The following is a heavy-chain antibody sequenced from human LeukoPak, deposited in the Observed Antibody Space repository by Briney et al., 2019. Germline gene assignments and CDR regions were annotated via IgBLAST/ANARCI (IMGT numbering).Heavy chain of an antibody. CDR1: GFTFSSSS. J-gene: IGHJ6*04. CDR3: AELGVTMIGGV. Sequence: GGSLRLSCAASGFTFSSSSLSWVRQAPGKGLEWVSSISSGSSYIHYAGSVEGRFTISRDNAKNSLYLQMNSLRAEDTAVYYCAELGVTMIGGVWGKGTTVTISS. D-gene: IGHD3-10*02. V-gene: IGHV3-21*01. CDR2: ISSGSSYI.